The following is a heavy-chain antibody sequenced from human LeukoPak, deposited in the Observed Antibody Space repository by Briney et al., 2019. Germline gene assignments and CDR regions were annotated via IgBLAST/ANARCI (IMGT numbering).Heavy chain of an antibody. CDR2: IYSGGST. V-gene: IGHV3-53*01. CDR3: ARDSRRRGYFDY. Sequence: GGSLRLSCAASGFTVSSNYMSWVRQAPGKGLEWVSVIYSGGSTYYADSVKGRSTISRDNSKNTLYLQMNSLRAEDTAVYYCARDSRRRGYFDYWGQGTLVTVSS. J-gene: IGHJ4*02. CDR1: GFTVSSNY. D-gene: IGHD1-26*01.